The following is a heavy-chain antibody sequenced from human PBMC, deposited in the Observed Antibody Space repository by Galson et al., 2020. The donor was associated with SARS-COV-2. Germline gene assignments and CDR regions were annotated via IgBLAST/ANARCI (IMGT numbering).Heavy chain of an antibody. CDR1: GFTFSSYA. CDR2: ISYDGSNK. V-gene: IGHV3-30-3*01. J-gene: IGHJ4*02. CDR3: ASPKYYYGSGVTSALFDY. Sequence: TGGSLRLSCAASGFTFSSYAMHWVRQAPGKGLEWVAVISYDGSNKYYADSVKGRFTISRDNSKNTLYLQMNSLRAEDTAVYYCASPKYYYGSGVTSALFDYWGQGTLVTVSS. D-gene: IGHD3-10*01.